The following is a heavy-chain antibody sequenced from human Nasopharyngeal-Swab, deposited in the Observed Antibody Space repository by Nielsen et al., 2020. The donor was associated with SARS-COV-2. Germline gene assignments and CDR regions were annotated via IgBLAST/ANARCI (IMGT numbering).Heavy chain of an antibody. V-gene: IGHV3-73*01. CDR3: TRLDSGSFRFDY. Sequence: GGSLRLSCAASGFTFSGSAMHWVRQASGKGLEWVGRIRSKANSYATAYAASVKGRFTISRDDSKNTAYLQMNSLKTEDTAVYYCTRLDSGSFRFDYWGQGTLVTVSS. J-gene: IGHJ4*02. D-gene: IGHD1-26*01. CDR2: IRSKANSYAT. CDR1: GFTFSGSA.